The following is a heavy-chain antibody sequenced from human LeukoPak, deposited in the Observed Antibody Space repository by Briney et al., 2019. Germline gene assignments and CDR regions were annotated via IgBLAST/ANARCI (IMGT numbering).Heavy chain of an antibody. CDR3: SRDLRGRDDY. J-gene: IGHJ4*02. D-gene: IGHD5-24*01. V-gene: IGHV3-74*01. CDR1: GFTFSSYW. CDR2: INTGGSTT. Sequence: GGSLRLSCAASGFTFSSYWMHWVRQAPGKGLVWVSRINTGGSTTDYADSVKGRFTISRDNAKNTLYLQMNSLRAEDTAVYYCSRDLRGRDDYWGQGILVIVST.